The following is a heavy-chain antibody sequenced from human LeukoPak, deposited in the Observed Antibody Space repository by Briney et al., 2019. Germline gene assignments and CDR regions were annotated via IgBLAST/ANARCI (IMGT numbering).Heavy chain of an antibody. J-gene: IGHJ6*03. CDR2: IYYSGST. V-gene: IGHV4-31*03. Sequence: SQTLSLTCTVSGGSISSGGYYWSWIRQHPGKGLEWIGYIYYSGSTYYNPSLKSRVTISVDTSKNQFSLKLSSVTAADTAVYYCARVVVAGTPRFNTYYYYMDVWGKGTTVTVSS. D-gene: IGHD6-19*01. CDR3: ARVVVAGTPRFNTYYYYMDV. CDR1: GGSISSGGYY.